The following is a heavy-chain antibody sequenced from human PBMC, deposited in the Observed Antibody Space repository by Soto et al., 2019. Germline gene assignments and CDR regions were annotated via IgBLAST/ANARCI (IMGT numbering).Heavy chain of an antibody. CDR1: EDIFTNFD. Sequence: QVQLVQPGAEVRKPGASVKVSCKASEDIFTNFDFNWVRQATGQGLEWIGWMRANSGDTGHDQKFQGRVSMTRDTSMSTAYMELSSLRAEDTAVYYCARYIYGQGFKAWGQGTLVFVSS. CDR2: MRANSGDT. D-gene: IGHD3-3*02. V-gene: IGHV1-8*01. CDR3: ARYIYGQGFKA. J-gene: IGHJ5*02.